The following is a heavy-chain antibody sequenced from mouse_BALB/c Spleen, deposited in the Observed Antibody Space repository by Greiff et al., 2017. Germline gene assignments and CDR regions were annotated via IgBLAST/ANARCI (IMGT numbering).Heavy chain of an antibody. CDR3: ARDYYGSYFDY. D-gene: IGHD1-2*01. CDR1: GYTFTSYW. J-gene: IGHJ2*01. Sequence: QVQLQQSGAELAKPGASVKMSCKASGYTFTSYWMHWVKQRPGQGLEWIGYINPSTGYTEYNQKFKDKATLTADKSSSTAYMQLSSLTSEDSAVYYCARDYYGSYFDYWGQGTTLTVSS. V-gene: IGHV1-7*01. CDR2: INPSTGYT.